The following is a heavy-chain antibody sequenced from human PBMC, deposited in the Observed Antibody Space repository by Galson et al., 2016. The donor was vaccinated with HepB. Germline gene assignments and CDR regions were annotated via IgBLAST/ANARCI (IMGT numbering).Heavy chain of an antibody. CDR3: ARETRVTGTRPYWYFDL. D-gene: IGHD1-7*01. V-gene: IGHV1-2*02. Sequence: SVKVSCKASGYPFTGYYIHWLRLAPGQGPEWMGWINPNTGGSNYVQKFRGRVTVTRDTAITTAYLELRRLTSGDTAVYYCARETRVTGTRPYWYFDLWGRGTLVAVSS. CDR2: INPNTGGS. CDR1: GYPFTGYY. J-gene: IGHJ2*01.